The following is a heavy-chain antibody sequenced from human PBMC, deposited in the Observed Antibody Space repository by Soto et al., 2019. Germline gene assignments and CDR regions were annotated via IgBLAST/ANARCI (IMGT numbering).Heavy chain of an antibody. CDR1: GGTFSSYA. Sequence: ASVKVSCKASGGTFSSYAISWVRQAPGQGLEWMGGIIPIFGTANYAQKFQGRVTITADESTSTAYMELSSLRSEDTAVYYCARAAYYYDSSGYYHYWGQGTLVTVPQ. V-gene: IGHV1-69*13. D-gene: IGHD3-22*01. CDR3: ARAAYYYDSSGYYHY. J-gene: IGHJ4*02. CDR2: IIPIFGTA.